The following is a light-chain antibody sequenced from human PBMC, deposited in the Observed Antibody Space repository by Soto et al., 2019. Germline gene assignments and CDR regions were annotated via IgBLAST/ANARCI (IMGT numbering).Light chain of an antibody. CDR2: KNS. CDR1: ISNIQDNY. J-gene: IGLJ2*01. Sequence: QSVLTQSPSASATPGQRVVISCSGSISNIQDNYLNWYQQPPGTAPKLLMYKNSRRRSGVPDRLSGSEYATSASLAIGGLRYEEEADYFCVGWDDTLSGVVFGGGTKLTVL. V-gene: IGLV1-47*01. CDR3: VGWDDTLSGVV.